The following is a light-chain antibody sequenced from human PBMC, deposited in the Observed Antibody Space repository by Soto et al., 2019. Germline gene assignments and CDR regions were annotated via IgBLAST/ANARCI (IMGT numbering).Light chain of an antibody. Sequence: EIVMTQSPATLSVSPGERATLSCRASQSVRSDLAWYQQKPGQAPRLLIYGASTRATGIPARFSGSGSGTEFTLTVSSLQSEDFAVDYCQQYNIWPTFGQGTKVEIK. V-gene: IGKV3-15*01. CDR1: QSVRSD. CDR2: GAS. J-gene: IGKJ1*01. CDR3: QQYNIWPT.